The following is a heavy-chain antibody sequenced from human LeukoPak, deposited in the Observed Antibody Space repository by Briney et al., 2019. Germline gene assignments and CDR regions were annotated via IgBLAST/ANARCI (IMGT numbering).Heavy chain of an antibody. V-gene: IGHV3-21*04. CDR3: AKDTPHDYGDYIDY. CDR1: GFTFSSYA. Sequence: GGSLRLSCAASGFTFSSYAMHWVRQAPGKGLEWVSSISSSSSYIYYADSVKGRFTISRDNSKNTLYLQMNSLRVEDTAVYYCAKDTPHDYGDYIDYWGQGTLVTVSS. J-gene: IGHJ4*02. CDR2: ISSSSSYI. D-gene: IGHD4-17*01.